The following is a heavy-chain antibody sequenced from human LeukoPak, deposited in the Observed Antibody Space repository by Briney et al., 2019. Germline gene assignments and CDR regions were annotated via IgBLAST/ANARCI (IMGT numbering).Heavy chain of an antibody. CDR2: IYYSGST. Sequence: SETLSLTCTVSGGSISSGGYYWSWIRQHPGKGLEWIGYIYYSGSTYYNPSLKSRVTISVDTSKNQFSLKLSSVTAADTAVYYCARDSPDQAPPSDAFDIWGQGTMVTVSS. V-gene: IGHV4-31*03. CDR1: GGSISSGGYY. J-gene: IGHJ3*02. CDR3: ARDSPDQAPPSDAFDI.